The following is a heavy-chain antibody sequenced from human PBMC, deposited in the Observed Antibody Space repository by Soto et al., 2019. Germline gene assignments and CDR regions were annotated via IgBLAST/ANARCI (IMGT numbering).Heavy chain of an antibody. J-gene: IGHJ4*02. V-gene: IGHV3-23*01. CDR2: ISGSGGST. CDR1: GFTVSSYA. CDR3: SKTLYYDDWSGYQ. D-gene: IGHD3-3*01. Sequence: EVQLLESGGGLVQPGGSLRLYCAASGFTVSSYAMSWVRQAPGKGLEWVAAISGSGGSTYYADSVKGRVTITRDNAKNTLSLQMNMLRAEDKAVYYCSKTLYYDDWSGYQWGQGTLVTVSS.